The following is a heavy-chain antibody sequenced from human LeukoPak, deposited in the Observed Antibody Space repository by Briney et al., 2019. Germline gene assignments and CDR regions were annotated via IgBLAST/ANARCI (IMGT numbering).Heavy chain of an antibody. J-gene: IGHJ4*02. Sequence: PGGSLRLSCAASGFTFSSYWMHWVRQAPGKGLVWVSRINSDGSSTSYADSVKGRFTISRDNAKNTLYLQLNSLRAEDTALYYCARGEWSSSPFDYWGQGTLLTVSS. CDR1: GFTFSSYW. CDR2: INSDGSST. D-gene: IGHD6-6*01. V-gene: IGHV3-74*01. CDR3: ARGEWSSSPFDY.